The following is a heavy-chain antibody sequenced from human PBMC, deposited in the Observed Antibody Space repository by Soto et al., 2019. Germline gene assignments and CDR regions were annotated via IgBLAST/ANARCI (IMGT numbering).Heavy chain of an antibody. CDR3: AKVNDGENYYYGMDV. CDR1: GFTFSSYG. V-gene: IGHV3-30*18. D-gene: IGHD1-1*01. CDR2: ISYDGSNK. Sequence: GGSLRLSCAASGFTFSSYGMHWVRQAPGKGLEWVAVISYDGSNKYYADSVKGRFTISRDNSKNTLYLQMNSLRAEDTAVYYCAKVNDGENYYYGMDVWGQGTTVTVSS. J-gene: IGHJ6*02.